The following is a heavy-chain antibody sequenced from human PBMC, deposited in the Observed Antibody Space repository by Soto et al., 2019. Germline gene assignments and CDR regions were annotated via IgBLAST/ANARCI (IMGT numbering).Heavy chain of an antibody. CDR1: GYTFTSYA. CDR3: ARGAWGFFDY. CDR2: INAGNGNT. J-gene: IGHJ4*02. D-gene: IGHD3-16*01. Sequence: GASVKVSCKASGYTFTSYAIHWVRQAPGQRLEWMGWINAGNGNTKYSQKFQGRVTITRDTSASTAYMELSSLKSEDTAVYYCARGAWGFFDYGGQGPLATVSS. V-gene: IGHV1-3*01.